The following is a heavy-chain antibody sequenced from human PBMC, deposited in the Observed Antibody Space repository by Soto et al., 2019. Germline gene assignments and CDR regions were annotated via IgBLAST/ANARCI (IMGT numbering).Heavy chain of an antibody. D-gene: IGHD6-13*01. Sequence: PSQTLSLTCAISGDSVSSNSAAWNWIRQSPSRGLEWLGRTYYRSKWYNDCAVSVKSRITINPDTSKNQFSLQLNSVTPEDTAVYYCARALITPGIAAAGSFDPWGQGTLVTVSS. J-gene: IGHJ5*02. V-gene: IGHV6-1*01. CDR3: ARALITPGIAAAGSFDP. CDR2: TYYRSKWYN. CDR1: GDSVSSNSAA.